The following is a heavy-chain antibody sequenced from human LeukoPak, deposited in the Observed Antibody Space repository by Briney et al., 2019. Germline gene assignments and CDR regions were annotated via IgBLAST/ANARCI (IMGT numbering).Heavy chain of an antibody. CDR3: ARHEIVVVVAATLSDAFDI. V-gene: IGHV4-39*01. J-gene: IGHJ3*02. CDR1: DGSISSSRYY. D-gene: IGHD2-15*01. CDR2: IYYSGSA. Sequence: PSETRSLTCTVPDGSISSSRYYWGWIRQPPGKGLEWIGSIYYSGSAYYNPSLKSRVTISVDTSKNQFSLKLSSVTAADTAVYYCARHEIVVVVAATLSDAFDIWGQGTMVTVSS.